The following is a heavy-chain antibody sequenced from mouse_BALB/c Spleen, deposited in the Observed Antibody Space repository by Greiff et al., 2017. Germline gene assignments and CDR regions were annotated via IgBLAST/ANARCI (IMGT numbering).Heavy chain of an antibody. V-gene: IGHV2-2*02. D-gene: IGHD3-3*01. J-gene: IGHJ1*01. Sequence: VKLMESGPGLVQPSQSLSITCTVSGFSLTSYGVHWVRQSPGKGLEWLGVIWSGGSTDYNAAFISRLSISKDNSKSQVFFKMNSLQANDTAIYYCARKRGRGWYFDVWGAGTTVTVSS. CDR2: IWSGGST. CDR3: ARKRGRGWYFDV. CDR1: GFSLTSYG.